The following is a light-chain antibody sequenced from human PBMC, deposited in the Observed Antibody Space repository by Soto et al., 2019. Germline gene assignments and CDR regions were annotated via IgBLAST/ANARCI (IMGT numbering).Light chain of an antibody. V-gene: IGKV2-30*01. CDR2: KVS. J-gene: IGKJ2*01. Sequence: DVVMTQSPLSLPVTLGQPASISCRSSQSLVYSDGNTYLNWFQQRQGQSPRRLIYKVSNRDSGVPDRFSGSGSGTDFTLKISRVEAEDVGVYYCMQGTHPYTFGQGTKLEIK. CDR1: QSLVYSDGNTY. CDR3: MQGTHPYT.